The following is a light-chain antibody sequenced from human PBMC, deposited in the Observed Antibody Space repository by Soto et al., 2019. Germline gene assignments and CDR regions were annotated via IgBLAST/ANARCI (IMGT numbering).Light chain of an antibody. CDR3: CSYAGTTTPAV. CDR2: EVN. CDR1: SSDVGIYDL. V-gene: IGLV2-23*02. Sequence: QPASVSGSPGQSITISCTGTSSDVGIYDLVSWYQQLPGKAPKLMIFEVNKRPSGVSNRFSGSKSGNTASLTISGLQAEDEADYYCCSYAGTTTPAVFGGGTQLTVL. J-gene: IGLJ7*01.